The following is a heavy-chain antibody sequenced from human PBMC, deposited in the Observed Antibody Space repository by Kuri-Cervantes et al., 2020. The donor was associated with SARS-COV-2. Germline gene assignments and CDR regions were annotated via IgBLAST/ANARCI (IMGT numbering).Heavy chain of an antibody. D-gene: IGHD4/OR15-4a*01. CDR3: ARDPNANHNNWFDP. J-gene: IGHJ5*02. CDR1: GGSISSHY. Sequence: GSLRLSCTVSGGSISSHYWSWIRQPPGKGLERIGYIYYSGSTNYNPSLKSRVTISVDTSKNQFSLKLSSVTAADTAVYYCARDPNANHNNWFDPWGQGTLVTVSS. CDR2: IYYSGST. V-gene: IGHV4-59*11.